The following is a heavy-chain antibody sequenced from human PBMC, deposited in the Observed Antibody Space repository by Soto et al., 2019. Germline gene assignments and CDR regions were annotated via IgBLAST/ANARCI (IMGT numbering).Heavy chain of an antibody. CDR3: RGSIVTGPQSYYYYMDV. V-gene: IGHV3-49*03. D-gene: IGHD3-16*02. CDR1: GFTYGDDA. Sequence: PGGCLRLSCTASGFTYGDDALSWFRQAPGKGLMWVGFIRSKAYGGTTEYAASVKGRFTISRDDSKSIAYLQMNSLKTEDTAVYYRRGSIVTGPQSYYYYMDVRGKGTTVTVSS. J-gene: IGHJ6*03. CDR2: IRSKAYGGTT.